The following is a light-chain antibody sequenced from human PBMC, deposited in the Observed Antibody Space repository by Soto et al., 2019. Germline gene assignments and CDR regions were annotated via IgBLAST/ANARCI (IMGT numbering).Light chain of an antibody. CDR3: QSYASSLSEV. J-gene: IGLJ1*01. Sequence: QSVLTQPASVSGAPGQRVTISYTGSSSNVGAGYDVHWYQQLPGTAPKLLIYGNSNRPSGVPDRFSGSKSGTSASLAITGLQAEDEADYYCQSYASSLSEVFGTGTKVTVL. CDR1: SSNVGAGYD. CDR2: GNS. V-gene: IGLV1-40*01.